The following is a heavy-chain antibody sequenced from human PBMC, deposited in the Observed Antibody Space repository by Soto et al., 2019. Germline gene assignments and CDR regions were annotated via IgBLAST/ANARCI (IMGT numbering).Heavy chain of an antibody. D-gene: IGHD2-15*01. CDR2: VNHSGST. V-gene: IGHV4-34*01. Sequence: SETLSLTCAVYGGSFNGYYWGWIRQSPMKGLEWIGGVNHSGSTNYNPSFRGRVAISVDASKNQFSLRLASMTAADTALYYCARGDYCSDGICYKTSTDYWGQGTQVTVSS. J-gene: IGHJ4*02. CDR1: GGSFNGYY. CDR3: ARGDYCSDGICYKTSTDY.